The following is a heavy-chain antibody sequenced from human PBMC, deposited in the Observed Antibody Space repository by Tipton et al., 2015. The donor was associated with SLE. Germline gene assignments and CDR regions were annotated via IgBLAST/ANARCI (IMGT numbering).Heavy chain of an antibody. V-gene: IGHV3-48*01. CDR2: ISSSSGTI. CDR1: GLTFSRYS. J-gene: IGHJ4*02. Sequence: SLRLSCAASGLTFSRYSMNWVRQAPGKGLEWVSYISSSSGTIYYADSVKGRFTISRDNAKNSLYLQMNSLRAEDTAVYYCAGSTYYDSLRTRFDYRGQGTLVTVSS. CDR3: AGSTYYDSLRTRFDY. D-gene: IGHD3-22*01.